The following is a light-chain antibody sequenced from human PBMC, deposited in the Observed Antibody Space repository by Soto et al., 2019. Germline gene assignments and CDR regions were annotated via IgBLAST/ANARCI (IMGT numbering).Light chain of an antibody. CDR2: AAS. CDR1: QSIRTH. V-gene: IGKV1-39*01. CDR3: QQTSSAIHT. J-gene: IGKJ2*01. Sequence: DIQMTQSPSSLSASVGDRVTITCRASQSIRTHLNWYQQKAGKAPKLLINAASSLQSGVPSRFSGSGSGTDFTLTINSLRPEDFATYYCQQTSSAIHTFGQGTKLEI.